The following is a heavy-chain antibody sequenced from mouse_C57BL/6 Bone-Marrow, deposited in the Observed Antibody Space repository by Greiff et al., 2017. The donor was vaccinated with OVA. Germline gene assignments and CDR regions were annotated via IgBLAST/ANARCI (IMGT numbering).Heavy chain of an antibody. J-gene: IGHJ2*01. V-gene: IGHV1-69*01. CDR3: ARGGDDDYFDY. CDR1: GYTFTSYW. Sequence: QVQLQQPGAELVMPGASVKLSCKASGYTFTSYWMHWVKQRPGQGLEWIGEIDPSDSYTNYNQKFKGKSTLTVDKSSSTAYMQLSSLTSEDSAVYYCARGGDDDYFDYWGQGTTLTVSS. CDR2: IDPSDSYT.